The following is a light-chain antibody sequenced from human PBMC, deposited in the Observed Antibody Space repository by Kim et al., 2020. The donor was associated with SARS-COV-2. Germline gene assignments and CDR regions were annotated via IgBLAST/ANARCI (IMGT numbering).Light chain of an antibody. CDR1: QSVSSY. Sequence: EIVLTQSPATLSLSPGERATLSCRASQSVSSYLAWYQQKPGQAPRLLIYDASNRATGIPARFSGSGSGTDFTLTISSLEPEDFAVYYCQQRPNWPLTFGGGTKVENK. V-gene: IGKV3-11*01. CDR2: DAS. CDR3: QQRPNWPLT. J-gene: IGKJ4*01.